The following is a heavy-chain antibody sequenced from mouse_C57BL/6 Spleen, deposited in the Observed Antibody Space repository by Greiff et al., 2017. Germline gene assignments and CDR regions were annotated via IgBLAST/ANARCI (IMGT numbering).Heavy chain of an antibody. Sequence: QVQLQQSGPGLVQPSQSLSITCTVSGFSLTSYGVHWVRQSPGKGLEWLGVIWSGGSTDYNAAFISRLSISKDNSKSQVFFKMNSLQADDTAIYYCARKSLYYGSSHFDYWGQGTTLTVSS. V-gene: IGHV2-2*01. J-gene: IGHJ2*01. CDR2: IWSGGST. CDR3: ARKSLYYGSSHFDY. D-gene: IGHD1-1*01. CDR1: GFSLTSYG.